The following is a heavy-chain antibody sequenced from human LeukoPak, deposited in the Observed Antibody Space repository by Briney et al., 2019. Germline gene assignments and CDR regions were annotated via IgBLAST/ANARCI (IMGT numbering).Heavy chain of an antibody. Sequence: AASVKDSCKASGYTFTTFYIHWVRQAPGQGLEWMGVLNPSGGSTTYAQKFQGRVTMTRDTSTSTVYMELSSLTSENTAVYYCAGTYSSGFYYQFWGQGTLVTVSS. CDR3: AGTYSSGFYYQF. V-gene: IGHV1-46*01. CDR2: LNPSGGST. CDR1: GYTFTTFY. J-gene: IGHJ4*02. D-gene: IGHD3-22*01.